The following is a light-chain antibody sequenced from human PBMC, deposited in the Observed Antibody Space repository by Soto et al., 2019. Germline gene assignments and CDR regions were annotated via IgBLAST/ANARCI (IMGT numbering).Light chain of an antibody. CDR3: QQYNNRPPIT. CDR2: GAS. J-gene: IGKJ5*01. CDR1: QSVSSD. V-gene: IGKV3-15*01. Sequence: EIVMTQSPATLSVSPGESATLSCRASQSVSSDLAWYQQKPGQAPRLLIYGASIRATGIPARFSGSGSGTEFTLTISNLQSEDFAVYYCQQYNNRPPITFGQGTRLEIK.